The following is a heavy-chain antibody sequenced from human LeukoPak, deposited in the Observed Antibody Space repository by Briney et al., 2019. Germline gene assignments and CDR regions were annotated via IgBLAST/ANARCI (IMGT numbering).Heavy chain of an antibody. D-gene: IGHD1-14*01. V-gene: IGHV3-74*01. CDR3: LRDMYPGANRCMGQGWSDP. CDR2: ISRDGSDT. Sequence: PGGSLRLSCAASGFTFSYYWIHWVRHAPGKGLVWVAHISRDGSDTTYADSVKGRFTISRDNAKNTVYLQMNSLRAEDTAVYYCLRDMYPGANRCMGQGWSDPWGHQTLV. J-gene: IGHJ5*02. CDR1: GFTFSYYW.